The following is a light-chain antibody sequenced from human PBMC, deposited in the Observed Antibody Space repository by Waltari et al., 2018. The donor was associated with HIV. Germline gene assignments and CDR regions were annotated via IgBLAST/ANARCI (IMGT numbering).Light chain of an antibody. CDR3: QQASSFPFT. V-gene: IGKV1-12*01. J-gene: IGKJ3*01. Sequence: DIQLTQSPQSVSASVGERVTITCRASQGISGRLGWYQQKPGKAPKFLIDATSSLQSGVPSRFSGGGSGTDFTLTISRLQPEDVATYYCQQASSFPFTFGPGTKVDVK. CDR1: QGISGR. CDR2: ATS.